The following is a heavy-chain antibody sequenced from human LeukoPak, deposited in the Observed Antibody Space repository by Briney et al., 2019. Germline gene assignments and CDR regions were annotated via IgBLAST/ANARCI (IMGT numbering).Heavy chain of an antibody. J-gene: IGHJ4*02. CDR1: GYTFTNYG. CDR2: ISAKNGKT. V-gene: IGHV1-18*01. Sequence: GASVKVSCKASGYTFTNYGISWVRQAPGQGLEWVGWISAKNGKTNYAQKVQGRVTMTTDTSTTTAYMELRSLRSDDTAVYFCARDTEWEKYPDYFDSWGQGTLVTVSS. CDR3: ARDTEWEKYPDYFDS. D-gene: IGHD1-26*01.